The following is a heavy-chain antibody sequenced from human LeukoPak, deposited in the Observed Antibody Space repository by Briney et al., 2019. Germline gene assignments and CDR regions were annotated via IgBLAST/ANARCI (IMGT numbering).Heavy chain of an antibody. D-gene: IGHD2-21*01. J-gene: IGHJ4*02. CDR2: ISDDGTYT. V-gene: IGHV3-74*03. CDR1: GFSFSRHW. Sequence: GGSLRLSCAASGFSFSRHWMHWVRQAPGKGLVWVSRISDDGTYTANVDSVEGRFTISRDNVRSTLYLHMNSLRAEDTAVYHCASFGISWGSAYWGQGTLVTVSS. CDR3: ASFGISWGSAY.